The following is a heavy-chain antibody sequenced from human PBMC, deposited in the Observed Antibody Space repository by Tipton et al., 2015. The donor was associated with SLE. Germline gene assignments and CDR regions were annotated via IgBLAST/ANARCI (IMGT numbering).Heavy chain of an antibody. V-gene: IGHV1-46*01. D-gene: IGHD3-10*01. Sequence: QVQLVQSGAEVKKPGASVKVSCKASGYTFTSYYMHWVRQAPGQGLEWMGIINPSGGSTSYAQTFQGRVTMTRDTSTSTVYMELSSLRSEDTAVYYCASSMVRGEGLFDIWGQGTMVTVSS. CDR1: GYTFTSYY. CDR2: INPSGGST. J-gene: IGHJ3*02. CDR3: ASSMVRGEGLFDI.